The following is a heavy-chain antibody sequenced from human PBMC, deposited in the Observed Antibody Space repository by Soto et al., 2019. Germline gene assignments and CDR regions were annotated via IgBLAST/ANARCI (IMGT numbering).Heavy chain of an antibody. CDR1: GYTFTSYA. CDR3: ARDGVQWLLIDY. Sequence: VASVKVSCKASGYTFTSYAMHWVRQAPGQRLEWMGWINAGNGNTKYSQKFQGRVTITRDTSASTAYMELSSLRSEDTAVYYCARDGVQWLLIDYWGQGTLVTVSS. J-gene: IGHJ4*02. V-gene: IGHV1-3*01. D-gene: IGHD5-12*01. CDR2: INAGNGNT.